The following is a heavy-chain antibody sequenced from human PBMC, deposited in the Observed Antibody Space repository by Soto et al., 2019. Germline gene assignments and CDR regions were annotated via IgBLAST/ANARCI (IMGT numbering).Heavy chain of an antibody. Sequence: GASVKVSCKASGYTFTSYGISWVRQAPGQGLEWMGWISAYNGNTNYAQKLQGRVTMTTDTSTSTAYMELRSLRSDDTAVYYCASTLAGYDSSGYYFYGMDVWGQGTTVTVSS. CDR1: GYTFTSYG. D-gene: IGHD3-22*01. CDR3: ASTLAGYDSSGYYFYGMDV. J-gene: IGHJ6*02. CDR2: ISAYNGNT. V-gene: IGHV1-18*04.